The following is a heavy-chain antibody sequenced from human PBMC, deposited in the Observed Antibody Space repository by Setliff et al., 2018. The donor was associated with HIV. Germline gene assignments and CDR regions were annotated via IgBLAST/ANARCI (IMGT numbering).Heavy chain of an antibody. Sequence: SETLSLTCAVYGGSFSGYYWSWIRQPPGKGLEWIGEINHSGSTYYNPSLKSRVTISVDTSKNQFSLKLSSVTAADTAVYYCARIPYSSSSVYWGQGTLVTVSS. D-gene: IGHD6-6*01. CDR3: ARIPYSSSSVY. J-gene: IGHJ4*02. CDR2: INHSGST. V-gene: IGHV4-34*01. CDR1: GGSFSGYY.